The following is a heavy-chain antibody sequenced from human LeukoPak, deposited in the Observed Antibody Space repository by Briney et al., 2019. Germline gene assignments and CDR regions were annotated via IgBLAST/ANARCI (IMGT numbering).Heavy chain of an antibody. V-gene: IGHV3-48*03. D-gene: IGHD5-12*01. J-gene: IGHJ3*02. CDR2: MSFSGSST. CDR3: ARGYSSYYPDAFDI. Sequence: GGSLRLSCAASGFTFSTYAMSWVRQAPGRGLEWVSYMSFSGSSTYYADSVKGRFTISRDNAKNSLYLQMNSLRAEDTAVYYCARGYSSYYPDAFDIWGQGTMVTVSS. CDR1: GFTFSTYA.